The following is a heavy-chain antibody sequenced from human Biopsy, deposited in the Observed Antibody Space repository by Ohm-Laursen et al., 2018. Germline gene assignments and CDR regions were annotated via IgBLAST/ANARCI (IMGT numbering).Heavy chain of an antibody. J-gene: IGHJ3*02. CDR3: ARVEAGTYDALDI. CDR2: IYYSGGT. V-gene: IGHV4-59*01. CDR1: GGSMTGYE. Sequence: SETLSLTCSVSGGSMTGYEWGWIRLAPGKGLEWIGYIYYSGGTKYNPSLASRVTFSVDMSESQFSLKLYSVTAADTAVYYCARVEAGTYDALDIWGQGTLVAVSA. D-gene: IGHD1-26*01.